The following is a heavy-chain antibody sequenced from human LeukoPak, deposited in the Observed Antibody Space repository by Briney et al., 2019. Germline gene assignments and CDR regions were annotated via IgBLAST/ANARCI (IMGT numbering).Heavy chain of an antibody. J-gene: IGHJ4*02. V-gene: IGHV1-18*01. Sequence: ASVKVSCKVSGYTFTSYGISWVRQAPGQGLEWMGWISAYNGNTNYAQKLQGRVTMTTDTSTSTAYMELRSLRSDDTAVYYCARQSLCGGDCYLYYFDYWGQGTLVTVSS. D-gene: IGHD2-21*01. CDR3: ARQSLCGGDCYLYYFDY. CDR1: GYTFTSYG. CDR2: ISAYNGNT.